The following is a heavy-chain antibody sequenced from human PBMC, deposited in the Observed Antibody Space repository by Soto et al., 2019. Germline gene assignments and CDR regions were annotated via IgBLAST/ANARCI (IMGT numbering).Heavy chain of an antibody. Sequence: EGQLLESGGGLVRSGGSLRLSCAASGFTFNNYEMNWVRQAPGKGPEWVSYISRSGSTTYYGDSVKGRFTISRDNAKNSLYLQMNSLRAEDTAVYYCVTSYYYDSSGYFDAFDLWGQGTLVSVSS. V-gene: IGHV3-48*03. CDR3: VTSYYYDSSGYFDAFDL. D-gene: IGHD3-22*01. CDR1: GFTFNNYE. CDR2: ISRSGSTT. J-gene: IGHJ3*01.